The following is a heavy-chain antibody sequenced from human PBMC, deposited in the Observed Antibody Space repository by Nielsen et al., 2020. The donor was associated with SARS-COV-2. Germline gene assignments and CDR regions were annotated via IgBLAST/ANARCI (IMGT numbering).Heavy chain of an antibody. V-gene: IGHV3-15*01. CDR3: ARDRYDYVWGSYLYGMDV. D-gene: IGHD3-16*02. CDR2: IKSKTDGGTT. J-gene: IGHJ6*02. Sequence: VRQAPGKGLEWVGRIKSKTDGGTTDYAAPVKGRFTISRDDSKNTLYLQMNSLKTEDTAVYYCARDRYDYVWGSYLYGMDVWGQGTTVTVSS.